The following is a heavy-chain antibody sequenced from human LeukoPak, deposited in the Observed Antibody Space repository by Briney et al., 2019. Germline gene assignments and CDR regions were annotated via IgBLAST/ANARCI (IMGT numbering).Heavy chain of an antibody. J-gene: IGHJ3*02. CDR3: ARDSLFTVVTPLGDGIDI. V-gene: IGHV4-4*07. Sequence: SETLSLTCTVSGGSISSYYWSWIRQSAGKGLEWIGRIYTNGNTNYNPSLRSRVTMSLDTSKKQFSLKLSSVTAADTALYYCARDSLFTVVTPLGDGIDIWGQGTMVTVSS. CDR1: GGSISSYY. CDR2: IYTNGNT. D-gene: IGHD4-23*01.